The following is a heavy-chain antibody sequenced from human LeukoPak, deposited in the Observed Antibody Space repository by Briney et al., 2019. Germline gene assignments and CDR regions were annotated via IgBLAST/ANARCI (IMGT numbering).Heavy chain of an antibody. CDR1: GFIFSNFA. J-gene: IGHJ3*02. CDR2: ISGSGNSDGT. V-gene: IGHV3-23*01. CDR3: AKHPGGSTYGPFDI. D-gene: IGHD3-10*01. Sequence: GGSLRLSCVASGFIFSNFAMSWVRQAPGRGLEWVSAISGSGNSDGTYYADSVKGRFTISRDDSKNTLYLQMNSLRAEDTAVYYCAKHPGGSTYGPFDIWGQGTMVTVSS.